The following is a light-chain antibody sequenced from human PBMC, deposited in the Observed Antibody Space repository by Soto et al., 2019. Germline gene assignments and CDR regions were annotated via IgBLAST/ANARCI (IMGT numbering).Light chain of an antibody. CDR1: QSVSNY. CDR2: AAS. V-gene: IGKV3-11*01. Sequence: ETVLTQSPATLSLSPGERATLSCRASQSVSNYLAWYQQKPGQAPRLLIYAASKRATGFPARFSGSGSETDFTLTISTLEPEDFAVYYCQHRRTFGPGTKVEVK. J-gene: IGKJ3*01. CDR3: QHRRT.